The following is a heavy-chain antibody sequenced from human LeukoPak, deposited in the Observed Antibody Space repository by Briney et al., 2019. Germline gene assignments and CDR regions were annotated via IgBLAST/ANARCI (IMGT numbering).Heavy chain of an antibody. D-gene: IGHD6-13*01. V-gene: IGHV3-9*01. CDR3: AKDAQRPGYSSIGGWFDP. J-gene: IGHJ5*02. CDR2: ISWNSGSI. Sequence: GGSLRLSCAASGFTFDDYAMHWVRQAPGKGLEWVSGISWNSGSIGYADSVKGRFTIPRDNAKNSLYLQMNSLRAEDTALYYCAKDAQRPGYSSIGGWFDPWGQGTLVTVSS. CDR1: GFTFDDYA.